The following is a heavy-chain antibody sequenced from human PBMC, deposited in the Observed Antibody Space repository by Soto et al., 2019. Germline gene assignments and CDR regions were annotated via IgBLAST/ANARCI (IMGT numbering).Heavy chain of an antibody. V-gene: IGHV1-3*01. D-gene: IGHD6-13*01. CDR2: INAGNGNT. CDR3: ARQQLAQYYFDY. Sequence: ASVKVSCKASGYTFTSYAMHWVRQAPGQRLEWMGWINAGNGNTKYSQKFQGRVTITRDTSASTAYMELSSLRSEDTAVYYCARQQLAQYYFDYWGQGTLVTVSS. CDR1: GYTFTSYA. J-gene: IGHJ4*02.